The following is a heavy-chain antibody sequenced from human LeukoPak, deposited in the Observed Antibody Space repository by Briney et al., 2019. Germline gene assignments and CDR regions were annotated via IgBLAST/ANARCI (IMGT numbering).Heavy chain of an antibody. CDR3: ARVVVVPLAAFDI. CDR1: GYTFTSYG. Sequence: RASVTVSCKASGYTFTSYGISWVRQAPGQGLEWMGWISPMNGNTNYAQKLQGRVTMTTDTSTGTAYMELRSLRSDDTAVYYCARVVVVPLAAFDIWGQGTMVTVSS. J-gene: IGHJ3*02. D-gene: IGHD2-2*01. CDR2: ISPMNGNT. V-gene: IGHV1-18*01.